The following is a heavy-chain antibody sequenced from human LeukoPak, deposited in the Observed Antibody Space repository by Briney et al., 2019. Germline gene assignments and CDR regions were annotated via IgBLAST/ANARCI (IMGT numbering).Heavy chain of an antibody. Sequence: GGSLRLSCAASGLTVSSNYMTWVRQAPGKGLEWVSVIYSGGTTYYADSVKGRFTISRDNSQNTLYLQMNSLRVEDTAVYYCARTYYYDSGGPDWGQGTLVTVSS. J-gene: IGHJ4*02. CDR1: GLTVSSNY. D-gene: IGHD3-22*01. V-gene: IGHV3-66*01. CDR3: ARTYYYDSGGPD. CDR2: IYSGGTT.